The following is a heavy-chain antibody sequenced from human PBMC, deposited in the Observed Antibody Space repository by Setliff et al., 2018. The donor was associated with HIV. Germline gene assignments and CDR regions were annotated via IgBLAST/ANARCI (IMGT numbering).Heavy chain of an antibody. CDR2: INQDGSEK. J-gene: IGHJ4*02. V-gene: IGHV3-7*01. CDR3: AKEVYNYNFWSGYSD. Sequence: SLRLSCAASGFTFSSYWMSWVRQAPGKGLEWVANINQDGSEKFYVDSVKGRFTISRDNANSLYLQMNSLRAEDTAMYYCAKEVYNYNFWSGYSDWGQGTLVTVSS. CDR1: GFTFSSYW. D-gene: IGHD3-3*01.